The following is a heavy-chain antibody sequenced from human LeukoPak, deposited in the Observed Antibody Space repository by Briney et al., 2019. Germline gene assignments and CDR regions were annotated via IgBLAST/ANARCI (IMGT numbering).Heavy chain of an antibody. J-gene: IGHJ3*02. CDR3: ARTYSSFSPFDI. CDR2: IYSGGST. CDR1: GFTVSSNY. V-gene: IGHV3-53*01. D-gene: IGHD6-19*01. Sequence: PGGSLRLSCAASGFTVSSNYMSWVRQAPGKGLEWVSVIYSGGSTYYADSVKGRFTISRDNSKNTLYLQMNSLRAEDTAVYYCARTYSSFSPFDIWGQGTMVTVSS.